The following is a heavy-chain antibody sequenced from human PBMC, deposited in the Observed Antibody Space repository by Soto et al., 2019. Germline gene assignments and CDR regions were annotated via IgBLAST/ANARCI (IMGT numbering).Heavy chain of an antibody. D-gene: IGHD1-1*01. V-gene: IGHV1-18*01. Sequence: ASVKVSCKASGYTFTSYGISWVRQAPGQGLEWMGWISAYNGNTNYAQKLQGRVTMTTDTSTSTAYMELRSLRSDDTAVYYCASNKNWNYYYGMDVWGQGTTVTVSS. CDR2: ISAYNGNT. J-gene: IGHJ6*02. CDR1: GYTFTSYG. CDR3: ASNKNWNYYYGMDV.